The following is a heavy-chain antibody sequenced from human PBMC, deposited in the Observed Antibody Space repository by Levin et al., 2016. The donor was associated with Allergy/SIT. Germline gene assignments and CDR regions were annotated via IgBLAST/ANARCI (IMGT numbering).Heavy chain of an antibody. CDR2: IYHRGGS. CDR1: GASISSGGYS. J-gene: IGHJ4*02. CDR3: ARVGGDYEHYFDY. Sequence: LRLSCAVSGASISSGGYSWSWIRQPPGKGLEWIGYIYHRGGSDYNPSLKSRVTISLDRSKNQFSLELTSLTVADTAVYYCARVGGDYEHYFDYWGQGTLVTVSS. V-gene: IGHV4-30-2*01. D-gene: IGHD4-17*01.